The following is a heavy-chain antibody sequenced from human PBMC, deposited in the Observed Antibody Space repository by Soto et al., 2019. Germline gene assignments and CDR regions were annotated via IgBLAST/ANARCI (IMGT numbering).Heavy chain of an antibody. Sequence: QVQLQESGPGLVKPSQTLSLTCTVSGGSISSGGYYWSWIRQHPGKGLEWIGYIYYSGSTYYNPALTSRVTISVDTSKNQFSLKLSSVTAADTAVYYCAREGPDHGELRGGMDVWGQGTTVTVSS. CDR3: AREGPDHGELRGGMDV. J-gene: IGHJ6*02. CDR2: IYYSGST. CDR1: GGSISSGGYY. D-gene: IGHD4-17*01. V-gene: IGHV4-31*03.